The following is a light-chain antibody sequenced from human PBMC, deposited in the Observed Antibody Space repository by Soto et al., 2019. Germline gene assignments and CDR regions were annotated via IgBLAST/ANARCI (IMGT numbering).Light chain of an antibody. J-gene: IGLJ3*02. V-gene: IGLV2-8*01. CDR3: SSYAGSNNLGV. Sequence: QSALTQPPSPSGSPGQSVTISCTGTSSDVGGYNYVSWYQQHPGKAPKLMIYEVSKRPSGVPDRFSGSKSGNTASLTVSGLQAEDEADYYCSSYAGSNNLGVFGGGTQLTVL. CDR1: SSDVGGYNY. CDR2: EVS.